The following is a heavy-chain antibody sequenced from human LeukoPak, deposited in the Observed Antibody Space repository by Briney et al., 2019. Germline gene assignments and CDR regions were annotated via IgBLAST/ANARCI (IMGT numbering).Heavy chain of an antibody. CDR3: ARDSFGSGYDFCYYYYMDV. V-gene: IGHV3-21*01. D-gene: IGHD5-12*01. J-gene: IGHJ6*03. CDR1: GFTFSSYS. CDR2: ISSSSSYI. Sequence: GGSLRLSCVASGFTFSSYSMNWVRQAPGKGLEWVSSISSSSSYIYYADSVKGRFTISRDNAKNSLYLQMNSLRAEDTAVYYCARDSFGSGYDFCYYYYMDVWGKGTTVTVSS.